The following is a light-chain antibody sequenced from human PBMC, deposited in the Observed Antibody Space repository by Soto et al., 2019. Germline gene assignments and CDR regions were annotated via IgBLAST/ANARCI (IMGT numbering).Light chain of an antibody. CDR1: QSVSSSY. CDR3: QQYGDSPLT. CDR2: GAS. V-gene: IGKV3-20*01. J-gene: IGKJ4*01. Sequence: IVLTQSPGTLSMPPGERATLSCRASQSVSSSYLAWYQQKPGQAPRLLISGASSRATGIPDRFRGSGSGTDFSLTINRLEPEDFGVYYCQQYGDSPLTFGGGTKVDI.